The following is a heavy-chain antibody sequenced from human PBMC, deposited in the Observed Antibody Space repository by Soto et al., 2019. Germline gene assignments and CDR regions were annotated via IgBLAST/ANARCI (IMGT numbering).Heavy chain of an antibody. CDR3: ARDGRSSYSSAWYYFAN. D-gene: IGHD6-19*01. CDR2: INPSGGST. V-gene: IGHV1-46*01. CDR1: GYTFTSYY. Sequence: QVQLVQSGAEVKKPGASVKVSCKASGYTFTSYYMHWVRQAPGQGLEWMGIINPSGGSTSYAQKFRGRVTMTRDTSPTTVTMELRSLRSEDTAVYYCARDGRSSYSSAWYYFANWGQGTRVTVSS. J-gene: IGHJ4*02.